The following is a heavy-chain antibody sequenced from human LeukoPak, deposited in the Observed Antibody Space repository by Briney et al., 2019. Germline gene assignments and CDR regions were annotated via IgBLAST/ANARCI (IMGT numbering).Heavy chain of an antibody. CDR3: ARSPLYYGSGDYYYYYYMDA. CDR1: GGSISSYY. V-gene: IGHV4-59*01. D-gene: IGHD3-10*01. CDR2: IYYSGST. J-gene: IGHJ6*03. Sequence: SETLSLTCTVSGGSISSYYWSWIRQPPGKGLEWIGYIYYSGSTNYNPSLKSRVTISVDTSKNQFSLKLSSVTAADTAVYYCARSPLYYGSGDYYYYYYMDAWGKGTTVTVSS.